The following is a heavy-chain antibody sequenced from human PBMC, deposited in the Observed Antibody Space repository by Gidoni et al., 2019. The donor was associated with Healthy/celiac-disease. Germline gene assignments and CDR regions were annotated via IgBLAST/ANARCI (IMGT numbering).Heavy chain of an antibody. Sequence: QLQLQESGPGLVKPSETLSLTCTVAGGSIGSSSYYCGWIRQPPGKGLEWIGSIYYSGSTSYNPSLKSRVTISVDTSKNQFSMKLSSVTAADTAVYYWATDWAYCSSTSCAPGVYYGMDVWGQGTTVTVSS. D-gene: IGHD2-2*01. CDR3: ATDWAYCSSTSCAPGVYYGMDV. CDR1: GGSIGSSSYY. J-gene: IGHJ6*02. V-gene: IGHV4-39*01. CDR2: IYYSGST.